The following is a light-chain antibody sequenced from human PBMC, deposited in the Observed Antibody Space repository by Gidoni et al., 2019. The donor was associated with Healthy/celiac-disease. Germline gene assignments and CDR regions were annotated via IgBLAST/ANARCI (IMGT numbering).Light chain of an antibody. V-gene: IGKV4-1*01. CDR2: WAS. CDR1: QSVLYSSNNKSY. CDR3: QQYYSTPFT. J-gene: IGKJ3*01. Sequence: DLVMPQSPDSLAVSLGERATNNRKSSQSVLYSSNNKSYLAWYQQKPGQPPKLLIYWASTREYGVPDRFSGSGSGTDFTLTISSLQAEDVAVYYCQQYYSTPFTFGPGTKVDIK.